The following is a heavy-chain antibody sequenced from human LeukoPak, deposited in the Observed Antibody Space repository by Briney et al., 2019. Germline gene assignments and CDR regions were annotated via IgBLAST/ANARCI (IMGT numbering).Heavy chain of an antibody. V-gene: IGHV3-21*01. CDR1: GFTFSSYS. J-gene: IGHJ4*02. Sequence: PGGSLRLSCAASGFTFSSYSMNWVRQAPGKGLEWVSSISSSSSYIYYADSVKGRFTISRDNAKNSLYLQMNSLRAEDTAVYYCAKDRVGKSRDDYWGQGTLVTVSS. D-gene: IGHD4-23*01. CDR3: AKDRVGKSRDDY. CDR2: ISSSSSYI.